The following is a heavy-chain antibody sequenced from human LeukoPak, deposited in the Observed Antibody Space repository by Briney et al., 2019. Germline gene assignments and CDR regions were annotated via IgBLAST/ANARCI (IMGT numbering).Heavy chain of an antibody. CDR2: FDPEDGET. Sequence: ASVKVSCKVSGYTLTELSMHWVRQAPGKGLEWMGGFDPEDGETIYAQKFQGRVTMTEDTSTDTAYMELRSLRSDDTAVYYCARDYGDRAYYFDYWGQGTLVTVSS. J-gene: IGHJ4*02. CDR1: GYTLTELS. CDR3: ARDYGDRAYYFDY. V-gene: IGHV1-24*01. D-gene: IGHD4-17*01.